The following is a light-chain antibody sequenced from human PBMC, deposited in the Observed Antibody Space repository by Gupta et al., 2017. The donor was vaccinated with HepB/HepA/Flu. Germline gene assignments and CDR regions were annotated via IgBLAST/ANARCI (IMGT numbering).Light chain of an antibody. J-gene: IGLJ2*01. CDR2: QDS. Sequence: SSELTQPPSVSVSPGQTATITCSGDKLGDKYACWYQQKPGHSPVLVIYQDSKRPSGIPERFSGSNSGNTATLTISGTQAMDEADYYCQAWDSSYVVFGGGTKLTVL. V-gene: IGLV3-1*01. CDR3: QAWDSSYVV. CDR1: KLGDKY.